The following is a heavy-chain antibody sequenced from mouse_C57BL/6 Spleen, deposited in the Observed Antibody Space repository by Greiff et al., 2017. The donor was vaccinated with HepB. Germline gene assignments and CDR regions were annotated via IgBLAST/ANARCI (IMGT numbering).Heavy chain of an antibody. D-gene: IGHD1-1*01. J-gene: IGHJ2*01. CDR1: GYTFTSYW. CDR3: ARRVLGTTVVAHFDY. CDR2: IDPSDSYT. V-gene: IGHV1-50*01. Sequence: VQLQQPGAELVKPGASVKLSCKASGYTFTSYWMQWVKQRPGQGLEWIGEIDPSDSYTNYNQKFKGKATLTVDTSSSTAYMQLSSLTSEDSAVYYCARRVLGTTVVAHFDYWGQGTTLTVSS.